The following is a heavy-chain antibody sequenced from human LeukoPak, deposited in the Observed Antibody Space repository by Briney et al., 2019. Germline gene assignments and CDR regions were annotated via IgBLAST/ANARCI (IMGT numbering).Heavy chain of an antibody. J-gene: IGHJ4*02. CDR2: IYSGRGT. V-gene: IGHV3-66*01. Sequence: GGSLRLSCAASGFTVRNTYMNWVRQAPGKGLEWVSVIYSGRGTYYADSVKGRFTISRDNSKNTLYLQMNSLRAEDAAVYYCVRDDRRYGDYGYFDYWGQGTLVTVSS. CDR1: GFTVRNTY. D-gene: IGHD4-17*01. CDR3: VRDDRRYGDYGYFDY.